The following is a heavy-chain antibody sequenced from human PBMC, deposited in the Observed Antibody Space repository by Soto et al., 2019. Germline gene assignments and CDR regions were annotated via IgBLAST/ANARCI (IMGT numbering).Heavy chain of an antibody. CDR2: INHSGST. CDR3: ARWIRNGSGINNWFDP. CDR1: GGSFSGYY. J-gene: IGHJ5*02. D-gene: IGHD3-10*01. V-gene: IGHV4-34*01. Sequence: SETLSLTCAVYGGSFSGYYWSWIRQPPGKGLEWIGEINHSGSTNYNPSLKSRVTISVDTSKNQFSLKLSSVTAADTAVYYCARWIRNGSGINNWFDPWGQGTLVTVS.